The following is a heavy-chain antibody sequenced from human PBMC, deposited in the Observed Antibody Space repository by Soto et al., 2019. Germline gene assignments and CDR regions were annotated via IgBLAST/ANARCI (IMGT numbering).Heavy chain of an antibody. J-gene: IGHJ6*02. V-gene: IGHV3-49*04. D-gene: IGHD3-3*01. CDR1: GFTSDDYDYA. CDR2: IRGSTYGGTT. Sequence: GGSLRLSCTFSGFTSDDYDYALTWVRQAPGKGLQWLGLIRGSTYGGTTEYAASVKGRFTISRDDSKGITYLQMNSLKTEDTAVYYCSRDGDFYGLDVWGQGTTVTVSS. CDR3: SRDGDFYGLDV.